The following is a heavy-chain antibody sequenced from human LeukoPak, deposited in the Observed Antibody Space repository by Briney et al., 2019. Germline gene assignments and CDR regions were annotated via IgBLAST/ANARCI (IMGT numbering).Heavy chain of an antibody. CDR2: ISYDGSNK. D-gene: IGHD5-18*01. J-gene: IGHJ4*02. Sequence: GGSLRLSCAASGFTFSSYGMHWVRQAPGKGLEWVAVISYDGSNKYYADSVKGRFTISRGNSKNTLYLQMNSLRAEDTAVYYCAKGGEIQLWADGVVDYWGQGTLVTVSS. V-gene: IGHV3-30*18. CDR1: GFTFSSYG. CDR3: AKGGEIQLWADGVVDY.